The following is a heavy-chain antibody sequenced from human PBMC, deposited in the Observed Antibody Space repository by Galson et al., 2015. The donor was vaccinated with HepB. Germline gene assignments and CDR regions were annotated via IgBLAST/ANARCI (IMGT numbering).Heavy chain of an antibody. Sequence: SLRLSCAASGFTFSSYAMSWVRQAPGKGLEWVSAISGSGGSTYYADSVKGRFTISRDNSKNTLYLQMNSLRAEDTAVYYCAKTKVITMTPPLGGYFDYWGQGTLVTVSS. CDR2: ISGSGGST. D-gene: IGHD3-22*01. V-gene: IGHV3-23*01. CDR3: AKTKVITMTPPLGGYFDY. J-gene: IGHJ4*02. CDR1: GFTFSSYA.